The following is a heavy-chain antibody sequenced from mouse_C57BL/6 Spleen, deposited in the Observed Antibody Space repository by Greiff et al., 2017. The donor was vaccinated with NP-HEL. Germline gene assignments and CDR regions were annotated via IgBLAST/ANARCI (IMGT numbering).Heavy chain of an antibody. D-gene: IGHD1-1*01. CDR1: GYAFSSSW. Sequence: VQLKESGPELVKPGASVKISCKASGYAFSSSWMNWVKQRPGKGLEWIGRIYPGDGDTNYNGKFKGKATLTADKSSSTAYMQLSSLTSEDSAVYFCAIYYSALFDYWGQGTTLTVSS. CDR3: AIYYSALFDY. J-gene: IGHJ2*01. CDR2: IYPGDGDT. V-gene: IGHV1-82*01.